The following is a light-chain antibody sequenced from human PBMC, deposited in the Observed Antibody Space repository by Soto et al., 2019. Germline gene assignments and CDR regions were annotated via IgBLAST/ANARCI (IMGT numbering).Light chain of an antibody. Sequence: EIVLTQSPGTLSVSPGESATLSCRASQSLSSRYLAWYQQKPGQAPRLLIYGASNTATGIPDRFSGSGSGTDFTLTISRLEPEEFAVYYCQHFGSTPGTFGPGTKVDFK. CDR1: QSLSSRY. V-gene: IGKV3-20*01. CDR2: GAS. J-gene: IGKJ3*01. CDR3: QHFGSTPGT.